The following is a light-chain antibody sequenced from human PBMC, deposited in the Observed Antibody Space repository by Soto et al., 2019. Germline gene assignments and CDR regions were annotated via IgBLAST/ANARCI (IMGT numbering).Light chain of an antibody. J-gene: IGKJ1*01. CDR2: KAS. CDR1: QNIYTW. Sequence: DIQMTQSPSTLSASIGDRVTITCRASQNIYTWLAWYQQKPGKAPNLLIYKASNLESGVPSRFNGSSSGTEFTLTINSLQPDDFAAYYCQQYNTYSWTFGQGTKVEIK. CDR3: QQYNTYSWT. V-gene: IGKV1-5*03.